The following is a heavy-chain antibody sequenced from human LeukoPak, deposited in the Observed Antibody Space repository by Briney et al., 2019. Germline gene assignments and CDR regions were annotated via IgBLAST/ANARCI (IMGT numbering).Heavy chain of an antibody. V-gene: IGHV3-11*04. CDR2: ISSSDSTI. J-gene: IGHJ4*02. Sequence: GGSLRLSCAASGFTFSDYYMGWIRQAPGKGLEWVSYISSSDSTIYYADSVKGRFTISRDNAKNSLYLQMNSLRAEDTAVYYCARDYGGSSPFDYWGQGTLVTVSS. CDR3: ARDYGGSSPFDY. D-gene: IGHD4-23*01. CDR1: GFTFSDYY.